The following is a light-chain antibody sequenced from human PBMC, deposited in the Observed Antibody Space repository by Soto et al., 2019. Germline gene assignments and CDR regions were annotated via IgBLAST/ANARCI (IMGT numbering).Light chain of an antibody. CDR1: QGIGDT. V-gene: IGKV3-15*01. CDR3: QPYNNWPLT. CDR2: DTS. J-gene: IGKJ4*01. Sequence: EVVMRQSPATLSVSPGECSTLSCSAIQGIGDTLAWYQHKPGQTPRLLIYDTSTRATGVPTRFSGSRSGAEFTLTINSLQSEDFAVYYCQPYNNWPLTFGGGTKVDIK.